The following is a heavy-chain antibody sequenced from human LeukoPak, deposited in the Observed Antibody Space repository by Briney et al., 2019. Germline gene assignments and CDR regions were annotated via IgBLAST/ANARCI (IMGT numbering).Heavy chain of an antibody. V-gene: IGHV3-23*01. Sequence: GGSLRLSCAASGFTFSIYAMSWVRQAPGKGLEWVSVISASGVDTYHAESVKGRFTISRDNSKNTLYLQMNSLRADDTAVYYCAEGSSGWNGDHFDYWGQGTLVTVSS. J-gene: IGHJ4*02. CDR3: AEGSSGWNGDHFDY. CDR1: GFTFSIYA. CDR2: ISASGVDT. D-gene: IGHD6-19*01.